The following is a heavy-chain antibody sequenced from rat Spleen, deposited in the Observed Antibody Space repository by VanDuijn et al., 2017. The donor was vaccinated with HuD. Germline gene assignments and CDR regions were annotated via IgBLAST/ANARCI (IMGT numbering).Heavy chain of an antibody. CDR1: GFTFSNYY. J-gene: IGHJ3*01. V-gene: IGHV5-22*01. Sequence: EVQLVESGGAIVQPGRSLKLSCAASGFTFSNYYMSWVRQAPKQGLEWVASISYEGSTTYYGDSVKGRFTISRDIAKSTLYLQMNSLRSEDTATDYWERHEDRGYRNWCAYWGQGTLVTVSS. CDR3: ERHEDRGYRNWCAY. CDR2: ISYEGSTT. D-gene: IGHD1-11*01.